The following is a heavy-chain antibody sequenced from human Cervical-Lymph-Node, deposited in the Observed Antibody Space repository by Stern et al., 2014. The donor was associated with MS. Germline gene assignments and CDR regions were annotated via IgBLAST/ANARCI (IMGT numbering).Heavy chain of an antibody. J-gene: IGHJ4*02. CDR1: GGSISSTSSY. CDR2: IFWTGST. D-gene: IGHD6-6*01. Sequence: QVQLQESGPGLVQPSETLSLTCTVSGGSISSTSSYWGWLRQPPGKGLEWIGSIFWTGSTYYKPSLKGRVTISVDTPANPFSLRMSSVTAADTAIYYCATTPPGGLVAYYFDYWGQGALVTVSS. CDR3: ATTPPGGLVAYYFDY. V-gene: IGHV4-39*01.